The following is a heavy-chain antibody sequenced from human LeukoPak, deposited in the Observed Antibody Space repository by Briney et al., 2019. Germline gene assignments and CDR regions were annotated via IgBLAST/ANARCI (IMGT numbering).Heavy chain of an antibody. Sequence: GGSLRLSCAASGFTFSNYAMSWVRQAPGKGLEWVSGISGSAGRTYYADSVKGRFTISRDNAKNSLSLQLNSLRDEDTAVYFCAKVIRGGYGMDVWGQGTTVTVSS. J-gene: IGHJ6*02. D-gene: IGHD3-10*01. CDR1: GFTFSNYA. CDR2: ISGSAGRT. CDR3: AKVIRGGYGMDV. V-gene: IGHV3-23*01.